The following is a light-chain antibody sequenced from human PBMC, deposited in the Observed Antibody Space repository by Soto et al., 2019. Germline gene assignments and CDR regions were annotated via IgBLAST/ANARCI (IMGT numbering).Light chain of an antibody. Sequence: QSVLTQPPSASGTPGQRVTISCSGSSSNIGSNYVYWYQQLPGTAPELLIYSNNQRPSGVPARFSGSKSGTSASLAIIGLRSEDEADYYCAAWDDSLSGRGVFGGGTKLTVL. CDR3: AAWDDSLSGRGV. CDR2: SNN. CDR1: SSNIGSNY. V-gene: IGLV1-47*02. J-gene: IGLJ2*01.